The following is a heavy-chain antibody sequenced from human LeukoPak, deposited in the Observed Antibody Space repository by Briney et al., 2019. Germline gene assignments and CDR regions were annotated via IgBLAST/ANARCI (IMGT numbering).Heavy chain of an antibody. CDR1: GGSISSYY. J-gene: IGHJ5*02. D-gene: IGHD3-10*01. Sequence: SETLSLTCTVSGGSISSYYWSWIRQPPGKGLEWIGYIYYSGSTYYKPSLKSRVTTSLDTSKNQFSLKLSSVTAADTAVYYCARGGYYGSGNDFRFDPWGQGTLVTVSS. V-gene: IGHV4-59*01. CDR3: ARGGYYGSGNDFRFDP. CDR2: IYYSGST.